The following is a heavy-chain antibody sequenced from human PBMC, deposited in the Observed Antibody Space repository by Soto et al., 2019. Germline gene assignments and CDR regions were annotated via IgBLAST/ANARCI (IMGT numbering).Heavy chain of an antibody. CDR3: AKVSPDAPGEGFDY. V-gene: IGHV3-30*18. Sequence: QVQLVESGGGVVQPGRSLRLSCAASGFTFSSYGMHWVRQAPGKGLEWVAVISYDGSNKYYADSVKGRFTISRDNSKNTLYLQMNSLRAEDTVVYYCAKVSPDAPGEGFDYWGQGTLVTVSS. CDR2: ISYDGSNK. CDR1: GFTFSSYG. J-gene: IGHJ4*02. D-gene: IGHD7-27*01.